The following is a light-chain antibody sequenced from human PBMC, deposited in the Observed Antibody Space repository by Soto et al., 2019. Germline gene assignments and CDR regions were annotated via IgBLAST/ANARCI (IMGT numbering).Light chain of an antibody. J-gene: IGKJ3*01. Sequence: EIVLTQSPGTLSLSPGERATLSCRASQSVSSNSLAWYQQKPGQAPRLLVYGASIRATGIPDRFSGSGSGTDLTRTISRVEPEDFAVYYCQHYGSSPLTFGHGTRVDIK. CDR2: GAS. CDR3: QHYGSSPLT. V-gene: IGKV3-20*01. CDR1: QSVSSNS.